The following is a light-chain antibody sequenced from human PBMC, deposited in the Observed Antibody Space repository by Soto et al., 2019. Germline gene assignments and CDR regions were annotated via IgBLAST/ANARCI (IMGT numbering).Light chain of an antibody. CDR3: QQYETFSGT. CDR1: QSISSW. J-gene: IGKJ1*01. Sequence: DIQLTQSPSTLSASVGDRVTITCRASQSISSWLAWYQQKPGTAPKLLIYEASTLESGVPSRFSGIRSGTEFTLSVSSLQPDDFATYYCQQYETFSGTFGPGTKVEI. CDR2: EAS. V-gene: IGKV1-5*03.